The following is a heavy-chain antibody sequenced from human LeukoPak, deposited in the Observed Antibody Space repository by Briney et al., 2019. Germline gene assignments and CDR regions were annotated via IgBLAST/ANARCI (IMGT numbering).Heavy chain of an antibody. Sequence: PGGSLRLSCAASGFTFSTYSMNWVRQAPGKGLEWVSSITSPVGHIYYADSLKGRITISRDNARSSLYLQMNSLRAEDTAVYYCARERYYDSTGFFHFDQWGQGTLVTVSS. J-gene: IGHJ4*02. CDR3: ARERYYDSTGFFHFDQ. D-gene: IGHD3-22*01. V-gene: IGHV3-21*01. CDR2: ITSPVGHI. CDR1: GFTFSTYS.